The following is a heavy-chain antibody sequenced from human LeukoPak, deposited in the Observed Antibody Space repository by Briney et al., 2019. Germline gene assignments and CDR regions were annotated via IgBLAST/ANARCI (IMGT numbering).Heavy chain of an antibody. CDR2: IKQDGSET. CDR3: ARQRGSGCLDY. Sequence: PGGSLGLSCAASGFTFSSYAMSWVRQAPGKELEWVANIKQDGSETYYVDSVKGRFTISRDNAKNSLSLQMNSLRAEDTAVYYCARQRGSGCLDYWGQGTLVTVSS. V-gene: IGHV3-7*01. J-gene: IGHJ4*02. CDR1: GFTFSSYA. D-gene: IGHD6-19*01.